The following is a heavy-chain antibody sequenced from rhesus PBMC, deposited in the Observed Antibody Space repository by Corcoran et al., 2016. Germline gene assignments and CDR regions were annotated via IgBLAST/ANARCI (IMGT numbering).Heavy chain of an antibody. Sequence: QVQLQESGPGLVKPSETLSLTCAVSGGSVSSSNWWSWIRQPPGKGLEWIGYISGSRGSTYSNPSLKSRVTISTDTSKNQFSLKLSSVTAADTAVYYCARDTGNDAFDFWGQGLRVTVSS. CDR2: ISGSRGST. V-gene: IGHV4-65*01. D-gene: IGHD3-9*01. CDR1: GGSVSSSNW. J-gene: IGHJ3*01. CDR3: ARDTGNDAFDF.